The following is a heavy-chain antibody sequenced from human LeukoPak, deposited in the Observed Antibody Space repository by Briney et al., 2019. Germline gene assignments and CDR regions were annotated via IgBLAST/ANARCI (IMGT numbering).Heavy chain of an antibody. V-gene: IGHV4-61*02. Sequence: SETLSLTRTVSGGSISSDDYYWSWIRQPAGKGLEWIGRINSNGNTNYNPSLKSRVTISVDTSKNQFSLKLNSVTAADTAVYFCVRGGRGSDWGYYFDYWGQGTLVTVPS. CDR2: INSNGNT. CDR1: GGSISSDDYY. D-gene: IGHD6-19*01. CDR3: VRGGRGSDWGYYFDY. J-gene: IGHJ4*02.